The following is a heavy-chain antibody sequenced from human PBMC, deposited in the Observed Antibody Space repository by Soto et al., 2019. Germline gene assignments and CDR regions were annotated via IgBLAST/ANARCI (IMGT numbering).Heavy chain of an antibody. Sequence: QVQLVQSGAEVKKPGSSVKVSCKASGGTFSSYAISWVRQAPGQGLEWMGGIIPIFGTANYAQKFQGRVTITADESTSTAYMELNSLRSEDTAVYYCARMTPPKIQTYYFDYWGQGTLVTVSS. CDR3: ARMTPPKIQTYYFDY. V-gene: IGHV1-69*12. D-gene: IGHD5-18*01. CDR1: GGTFSSYA. CDR2: IIPIFGTA. J-gene: IGHJ4*02.